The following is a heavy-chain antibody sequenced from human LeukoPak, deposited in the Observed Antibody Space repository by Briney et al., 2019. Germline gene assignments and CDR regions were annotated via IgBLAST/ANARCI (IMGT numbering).Heavy chain of an antibody. D-gene: IGHD4-23*01. CDR3: ARGYGGNL. V-gene: IGHV3-33*01. Sequence: PGGSLRLSCAASGFTFSSYGMHWVRQAPGKGLEWVAAIWYDGSIQYYADSVKGRFTISRDNAKNTVYLQMNSLRAEDTAVYYCARGYGGNLWGQGTLVTVSS. J-gene: IGHJ4*02. CDR1: GFTFSSYG. CDR2: IWYDGSIQ.